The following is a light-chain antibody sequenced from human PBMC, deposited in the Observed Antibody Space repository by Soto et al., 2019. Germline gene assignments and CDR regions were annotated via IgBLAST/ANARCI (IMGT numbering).Light chain of an antibody. CDR1: SSDVGVYNY. CDR3: SSYTSIISLSV. CDR2: EVS. V-gene: IGLV2-14*01. Sequence: QSVLTQPASVSGSPGQSITISCTGTSSDVGVYNYVSWYQQHPGTASKLMIYEVSNRTSGNSNRLSVSKFGNKASVAISWIQAEDEADYYCSSYTSIISLSVFGTGTKVTVL. J-gene: IGLJ1*01.